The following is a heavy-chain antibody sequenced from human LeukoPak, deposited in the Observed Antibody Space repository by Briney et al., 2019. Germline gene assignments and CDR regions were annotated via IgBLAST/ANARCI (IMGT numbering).Heavy chain of an antibody. V-gene: IGHV3-30*04. Sequence: GGSLRLSCAASGFTFSSYAMHWVRQAPGKGLEWVAVISYDGSNKYYADSVKGRFTISRDNAKNSLYLQMNSLRAEDTAVYYCARDDVDGYNFHYYMDVWGKGTTVTVSS. CDR3: ARDDVDGYNFHYYMDV. D-gene: IGHD5-24*01. CDR2: ISYDGSNK. J-gene: IGHJ6*03. CDR1: GFTFSSYA.